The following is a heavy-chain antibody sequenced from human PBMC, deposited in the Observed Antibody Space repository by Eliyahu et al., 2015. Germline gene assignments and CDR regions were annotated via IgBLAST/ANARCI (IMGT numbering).Heavy chain of an antibody. CDR1: GFTFSXYW. Sequence: EVQLVESGGGLVQRGGSXRLSCAASGFTFSXYWMVWVRQAPGXGLEWVAXINKDGSXKYYMDSVKGRFTISRDNVNNSVYLQMDSLRAEDTAVYYCARMYSSTWYSIWPTGTFDYWGQGTLVIVSP. J-gene: IGHJ4*02. CDR3: ARMYSSTWYSIWPTGTFDY. D-gene: IGHD6-13*01. CDR2: INKDGSXK. V-gene: IGHV3-7*04.